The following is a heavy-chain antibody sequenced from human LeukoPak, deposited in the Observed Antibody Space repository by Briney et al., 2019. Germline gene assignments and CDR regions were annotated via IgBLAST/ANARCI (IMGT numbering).Heavy chain of an antibody. D-gene: IGHD4-23*01. Sequence: ASVKVSCKASGYTFTSYYMHWVRQAPGQGLEWIGIINPSGGSTSYAQNFQGRVTMTRDMSTSTVYMELSSLRSEDTAVYYCARDYGGNYNWFDPWGQGTLVTVSS. V-gene: IGHV1-46*01. CDR1: GYTFTSYY. CDR3: ARDYGGNYNWFDP. J-gene: IGHJ5*02. CDR2: INPSGGST.